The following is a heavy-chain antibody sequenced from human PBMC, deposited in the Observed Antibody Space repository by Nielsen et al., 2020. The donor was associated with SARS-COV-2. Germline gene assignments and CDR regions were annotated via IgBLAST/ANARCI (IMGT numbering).Heavy chain of an antibody. V-gene: IGHV3-7*03. Sequence: GESLKISCAASGFTFSSYWMSWVRQAPGKGLEWVANIKEDGSEKYYVDSVKGRFSTSRDNAKNSLYLQMNSLRVEDTAVYYCARDSVAATGQIYFYGFDVWGQGTTVTVSS. CDR1: GFTFSSYW. D-gene: IGHD2-15*01. CDR3: ARDSVAATGQIYFYGFDV. J-gene: IGHJ6*02. CDR2: IKEDGSEK.